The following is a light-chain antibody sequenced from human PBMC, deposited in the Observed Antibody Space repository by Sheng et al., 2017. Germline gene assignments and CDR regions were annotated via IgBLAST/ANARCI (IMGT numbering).Light chain of an antibody. J-gene: IGKJ1*01. V-gene: IGKV3D-15*01. CDR2: DAS. CDR1: QRVTSN. CDR3: QQYYSTPPT. Sequence: TQSPAILSLSPGERATLSCGASQRVTSNVNWYQQKPGQVPRLLIYDASNRATGIPARFSGSGSGTEFTLTISSLQAEDVAVYYCQQYYSTPPTFGQGTKVEIK.